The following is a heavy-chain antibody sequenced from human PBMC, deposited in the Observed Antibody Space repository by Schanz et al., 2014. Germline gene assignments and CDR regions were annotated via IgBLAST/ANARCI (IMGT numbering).Heavy chain of an antibody. CDR2: IIPIHGIV. Sequence: QVQLVQSGAEEKKPGSSMKVSCKASGGTFSTYPINWLRQAPGQGLEWMGRIIPIHGIVNYAQRFQDRVRITADKSTSTAYMELSSLRSDDTAVYYCARGGGPEDVFDIWGQGTILTVSS. V-gene: IGHV1-69*02. J-gene: IGHJ3*02. CDR1: GGTFSTYP. D-gene: IGHD2-15*01. CDR3: ARGGGPEDVFDI.